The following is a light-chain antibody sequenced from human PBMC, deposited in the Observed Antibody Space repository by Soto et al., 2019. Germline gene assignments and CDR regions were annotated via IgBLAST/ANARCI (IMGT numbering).Light chain of an antibody. V-gene: IGKV3-15*01. Sequence: EIVMTQSPATLSVSPGERATLSCRASQSVSSNLAWYQQKPGQAPRLLIYGAFTRATGIPTRFSGTGSGTDFTLTISSLEPEDFAVYYCQQRSNWPPLTFGGGTKVDIK. CDR1: QSVSSN. CDR3: QQRSNWPPLT. J-gene: IGKJ4*01. CDR2: GAF.